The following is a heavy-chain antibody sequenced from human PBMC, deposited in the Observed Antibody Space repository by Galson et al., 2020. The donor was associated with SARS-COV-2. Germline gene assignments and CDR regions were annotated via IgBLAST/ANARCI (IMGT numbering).Heavy chain of an antibody. Sequence: GESLKISCAASGFTFSSYWMHWVRQAPGKGLVWVSRIHNDGSTTSYADSVKGRFTISRDNAKNTLYLQMNSLRAEDTAVYYCARDVGLGFGELFRSLDYWGQGTLVTVSS. CDR1: GFTFSSYW. CDR3: ARDVGLGFGELFRSLDY. V-gene: IGHV3-74*01. J-gene: IGHJ4*02. CDR2: IHNDGSTT. D-gene: IGHD3-10*01.